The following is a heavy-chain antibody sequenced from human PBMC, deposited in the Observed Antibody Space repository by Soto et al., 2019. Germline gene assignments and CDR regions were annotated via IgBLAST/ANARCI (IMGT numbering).Heavy chain of an antibody. Sequence: GGSQSHCCAASELTFSSYAMHWVRHAPGKGLNWVAVISYDGSNKYYADSVKGRFTISRDNSKNTLYLQMNSLRAEDTAAYYCAREPGYCTNGVCYNYYYNGMDVWGQGTTVPVSS. CDR1: ELTFSSYA. CDR3: AREPGYCTNGVCYNYYYNGMDV. D-gene: IGHD2-8*01. V-gene: IGHV3-30-3*01. CDR2: ISYDGSNK. J-gene: IGHJ6*02.